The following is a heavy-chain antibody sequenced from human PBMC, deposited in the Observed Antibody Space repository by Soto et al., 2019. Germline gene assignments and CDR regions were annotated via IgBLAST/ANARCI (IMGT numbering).Heavy chain of an antibody. Sequence: QVQLVESGGGVVQPGRSLRLSCAASGFTFSSYGMHWVRQAPGKGLEWVAVIWYDGSNKYYADSVKGRFTISRDNSKNTLYLQMNSLRAEDTAVYYCARVLAAAGRVRVYYYGMDVWGQGTTVTVSS. CDR3: ARVLAAAGRVRVYYYGMDV. D-gene: IGHD6-13*01. CDR1: GFTFSSYG. J-gene: IGHJ6*02. CDR2: IWYDGSNK. V-gene: IGHV3-33*01.